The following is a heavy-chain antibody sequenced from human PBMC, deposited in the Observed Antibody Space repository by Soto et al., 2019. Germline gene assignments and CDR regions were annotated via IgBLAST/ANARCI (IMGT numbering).Heavy chain of an antibody. Sequence: ASVKVSCKASGYTFTSYGISWVRQAPGQGLEWMGWISAYNGNTNYAQKLQGRVTMTTDTSTSTAYMELRSLRSDDTAVYYCARVGGIAAAGFNWFDPWGQGALDTVSS. CDR3: ARVGGIAAAGFNWFDP. J-gene: IGHJ5*02. D-gene: IGHD6-13*01. CDR1: GYTFTSYG. CDR2: ISAYNGNT. V-gene: IGHV1-18*01.